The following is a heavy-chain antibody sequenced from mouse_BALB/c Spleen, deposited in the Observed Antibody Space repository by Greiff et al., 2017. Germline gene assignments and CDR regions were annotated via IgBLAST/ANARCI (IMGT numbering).Heavy chain of an antibody. CDR1: GFSLTGYG. CDR2: IWGDGST. CDR3: ARDYDYYGSSYEGYAMDY. D-gene: IGHD1-1*01. V-gene: IGHV2-6-7*01. Sequence: VQLVESGPGLVAPSQSLSITCTVSGFSLTGYGVNWVRQPPGKGLEWLGMIWGDGSTDYNSALKSRLSISKDNSKSQVFLKMNSLQTDDTARYYCARDYDYYGSSYEGYAMDYWGQGTSVTVSS. J-gene: IGHJ4*01.